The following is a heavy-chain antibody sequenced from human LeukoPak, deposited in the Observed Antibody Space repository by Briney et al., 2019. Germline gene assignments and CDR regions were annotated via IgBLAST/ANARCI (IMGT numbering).Heavy chain of an antibody. D-gene: IGHD1-26*01. CDR1: GFTFSSYS. CDR3: ARDSGSYSRWFDP. V-gene: IGHV3-21*01. J-gene: IGHJ5*02. Sequence: GGSLRLSCAASGFTFSSYSMNWVRQAPGKGLEWVSSISSSSSYIYYADSVKGRFTISRDNAKNSLYLQINSLRAEDTAVYYCARDSGSYSRWFDPWGQGTLVTVSS. CDR2: ISSSSSYI.